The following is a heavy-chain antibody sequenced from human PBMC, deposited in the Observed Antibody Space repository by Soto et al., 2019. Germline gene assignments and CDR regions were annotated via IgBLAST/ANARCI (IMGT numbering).Heavy chain of an antibody. D-gene: IGHD2-15*01. V-gene: IGHV3-66*01. CDR1: GFFRTTNY. CDR3: ARAEVDMPTP. J-gene: IGHJ5*02. CDR2: IYTNGGT. Sequence: PGGAPRPSRAAPGFFRTTNYMILVRQAPGKGLEWVSVIYTNGGTKYADSVKGRFTISRDNSMNTVYLQMNSLRVGDTAVYYCARAEVDMPTPWGQGTLVTVSS.